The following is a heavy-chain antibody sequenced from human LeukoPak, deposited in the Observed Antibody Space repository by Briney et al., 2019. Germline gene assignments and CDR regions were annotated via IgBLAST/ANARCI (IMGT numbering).Heavy chain of an antibody. Sequence: PSETLSRTCTVSGGSISSYYWSWIRQPPGKGLEWIGEINHSGSTNYNPSLKSRVTISVDTSKNQFSLKLSSVTAADTAVYYCAMGPLGGWSDYWGQGTLVTVSS. CDR1: GGSISSYY. J-gene: IGHJ4*02. V-gene: IGHV4-34*01. CDR2: INHSGST. CDR3: AMGPLGGWSDY. D-gene: IGHD6-19*01.